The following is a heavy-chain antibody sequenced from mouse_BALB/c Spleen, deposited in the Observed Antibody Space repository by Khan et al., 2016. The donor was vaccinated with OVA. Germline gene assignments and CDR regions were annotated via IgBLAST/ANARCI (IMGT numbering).Heavy chain of an antibody. J-gene: IGHJ2*01. D-gene: IGHD1-3*01. CDR2: IWAGGSS. CDR3: VRLEDI. V-gene: IGHV2-9*02. CDR1: GFSLTSYG. Sequence: QVQLKESGPGLVAPSQSLSITCTVSGFSLTSYGVHWVRQPPGKGLVWLGVIWAGGSSNYYSPLMSSLSIITDNSKIQVFIKMNSMQTDDTAMYYCVRLEDIWGQGTTLTVSS.